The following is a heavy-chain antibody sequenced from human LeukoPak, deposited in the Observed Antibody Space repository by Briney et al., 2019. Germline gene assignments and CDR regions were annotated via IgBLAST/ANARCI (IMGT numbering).Heavy chain of an antibody. Sequence: GASVKVSCKASGYTFTSYDINWVRQATGQGLEWMGWMNPNSGNTGYAQKFQGRVTMTRNTSISTAYMELSSLRSEDTAVYYCARGRGAYSGSSLGRLDYWGQGTLVTVSS. CDR1: GYTFTSYD. CDR2: MNPNSGNT. V-gene: IGHV1-8*01. D-gene: IGHD1-26*01. J-gene: IGHJ4*02. CDR3: ARGRGAYSGSSLGRLDY.